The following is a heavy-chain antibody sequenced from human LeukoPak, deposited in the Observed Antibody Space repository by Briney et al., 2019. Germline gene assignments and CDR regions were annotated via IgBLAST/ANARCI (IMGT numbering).Heavy chain of an antibody. V-gene: IGHV3-64*01. D-gene: IGHD1-1*01. Sequence: GGSLRLSCAASGFTFSSYAMHWVRQAPGKGLECVSAISSNGGSTYYANSVKGRFTISRDNSKNTLYLQMGSLRAEDMAVYYCARARGTVVAYYFDYWGQGTLVTVSS. CDR3: ARARGTVVAYYFDY. CDR2: ISSNGGST. J-gene: IGHJ4*02. CDR1: GFTFSSYA.